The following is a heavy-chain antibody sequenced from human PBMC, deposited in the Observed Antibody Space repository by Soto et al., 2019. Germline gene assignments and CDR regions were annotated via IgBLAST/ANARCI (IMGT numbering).Heavy chain of an antibody. J-gene: IGHJ4*02. CDR2: IKVDGSEK. V-gene: IGHV3-7*05. Sequence: EVQLVESGGGLVQPGGSLRLSCAASGFTFRNYWMSWVRQAPGKGLEWVANIKVDGSEKYYVDSVKGRFTISRDNAKNSLYLQMNSLIAEDTAVYYCAGVAVRGQGTLVTVSS. CDR1: GFTFRNYW. CDR3: AGVAV. D-gene: IGHD6-19*01.